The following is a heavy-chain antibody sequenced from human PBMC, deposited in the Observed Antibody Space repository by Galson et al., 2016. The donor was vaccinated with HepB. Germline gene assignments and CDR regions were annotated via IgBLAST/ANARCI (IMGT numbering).Heavy chain of an antibody. CDR1: GVSITGENW. Sequence: SETLSLTCGVSGVSITGENWWTWVRQSPGKGLKWIGEISHSGSTHYHPSLQGRVTIAVDKVKNQFSLKVTFVTAADTAVYYCARENYDYWRGPNPFMDVWGQGTTVTVSS. CDR3: ARENYDYWRGPNPFMDV. V-gene: IGHV4-4*02. J-gene: IGHJ6*02. D-gene: IGHD3-3*01. CDR2: ISHSGST.